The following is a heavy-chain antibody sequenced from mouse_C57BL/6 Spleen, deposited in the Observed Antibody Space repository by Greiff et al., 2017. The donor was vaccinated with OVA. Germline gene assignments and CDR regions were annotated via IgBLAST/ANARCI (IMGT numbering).Heavy chain of an antibody. CDR3: AREDGKWYFDV. V-gene: IGHV1-72*01. J-gene: IGHJ1*03. CDR2: IDPYSGGT. CDR1: GYTFTSYW. D-gene: IGHD2-1*01. Sequence: VQLQQPGAELVKPGASVKLSCKASGYTFTSYWMHWVKQRPGRGLELIGRIDPYSGGTKYNEQFKSKATLTVDKPSSTAYMQLSSLTSEDSAVDYCAREDGKWYFDVWGTGTTVTASS.